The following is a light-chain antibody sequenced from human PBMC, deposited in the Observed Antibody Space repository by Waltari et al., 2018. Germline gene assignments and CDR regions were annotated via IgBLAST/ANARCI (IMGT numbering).Light chain of an antibody. Sequence: EKMLTQSQGTLSLSPGERATLSCKASQSISKYLAWYQQKPGQAPRLLIYHASSRATGIPDRFSGSGSETDFSLTISRLEPEDFAVYNCQHYVRLPATFGQGTNVEIK. V-gene: IGKV3-20*01. CDR2: HAS. J-gene: IGKJ1*01. CDR1: QSISKY. CDR3: QHYVRLPAT.